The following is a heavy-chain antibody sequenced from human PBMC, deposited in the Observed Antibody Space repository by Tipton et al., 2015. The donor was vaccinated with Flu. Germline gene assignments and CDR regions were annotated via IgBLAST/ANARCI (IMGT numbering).Heavy chain of an antibody. Sequence: TLSLTCTVSGGSISRDYWSWIRQPPGKGLEWIGSILYSGIPKYNPSLKSRVSISVDTSKNQFSLQLSSVTAADTAVYYCARFSVRGESDYWGQGTLVTVSS. CDR3: ARFSVRGESDY. J-gene: IGHJ4*02. D-gene: IGHD3-10*01. CDR1: GGSISRDY. V-gene: IGHV4-59*01. CDR2: ILYSGIP.